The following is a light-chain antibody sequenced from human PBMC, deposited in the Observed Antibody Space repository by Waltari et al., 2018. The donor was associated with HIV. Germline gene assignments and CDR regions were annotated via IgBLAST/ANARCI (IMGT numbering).Light chain of an antibody. CDR2: GAS. J-gene: IGKJ2*01. V-gene: IGKV3-20*01. CDR1: QTVTSNY. CDR3: HQYGTSPQT. Sequence: ELVLTQSPRTLSLSPGERATLSCRASQTVTSNYLAWYQMKPGQPPRLLGYGASIRATGVPDKFSGSGSGTDFTLTIGRLEPEDFAIYYCHQYGTSPQTFGQGSKVEIK.